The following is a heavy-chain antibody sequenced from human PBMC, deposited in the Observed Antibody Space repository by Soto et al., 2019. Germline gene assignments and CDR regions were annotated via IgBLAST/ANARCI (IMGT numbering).Heavy chain of an antibody. CDR2: IWYDGSNK. CDR3: ARDPAPYSSGRFNWFDP. D-gene: IGHD6-19*01. Sequence: GSLRLSCTASGFTFSSYGMHWVRQAPGKGLEWVAVIWYDGSNKYYADSVKVRFTISRDNSKNTLYLQMNSLRAEDTAVYYCARDPAPYSSGRFNWFDPWGQGTLVTVSS. J-gene: IGHJ5*02. V-gene: IGHV3-33*01. CDR1: GFTFSSYG.